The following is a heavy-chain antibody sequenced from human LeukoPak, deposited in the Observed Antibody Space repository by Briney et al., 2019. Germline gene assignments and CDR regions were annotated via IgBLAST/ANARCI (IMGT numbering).Heavy chain of an antibody. CDR1: GYTFTGYY. CDR2: INPNSGGT. J-gene: IGHJ4*02. D-gene: IGHD2-15*01. Sequence: ASVKVSCKASGYTFTGYYMHWVRQAPGQGLEWMGWINPNSGGTNYAQKFQGRVTMTRDTSISTAYMELSRLRSDDTAVYYCARASQSAGGNFDYWGQGTLVTVSS. V-gene: IGHV1-2*02. CDR3: ARASQSAGGNFDY.